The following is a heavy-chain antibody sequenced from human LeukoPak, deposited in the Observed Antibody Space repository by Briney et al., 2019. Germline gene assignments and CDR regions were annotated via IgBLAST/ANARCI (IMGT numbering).Heavy chain of an antibody. Sequence: GGSLRLSCAASGLIFSSYGMNWVRQAPGKGLEWVSSISGSGDSTYHADSVRGRFTVSRDNSKNTLYLQMKSLRAEDTAVYYCAKVTGSGSYLADAFDIWGHGTVVSVSS. J-gene: IGHJ3*02. CDR3: AKVTGSGSYLADAFDI. V-gene: IGHV3-23*01. D-gene: IGHD3-10*01. CDR1: GLIFSSYG. CDR2: ISGSGDST.